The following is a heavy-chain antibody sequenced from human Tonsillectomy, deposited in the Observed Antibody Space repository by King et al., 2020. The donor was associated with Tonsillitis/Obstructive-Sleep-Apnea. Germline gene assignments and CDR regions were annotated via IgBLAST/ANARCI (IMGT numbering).Heavy chain of an antibody. CDR1: GFTFNSYG. J-gene: IGHJ5*02. Sequence: VQLVESGGGVVQPGRSLRLSRAASGFTFNSYGMHWVRQAPGKGLEWVAVIWYDGSNKYYADSVMGRFTISRDNSKNTVYLQMNSLRAEDTAVYYCARDHSAMSEYFPIWFDPWGQGTLVTVSS. D-gene: IGHD5-18*01. CDR2: IWYDGSNK. CDR3: ARDHSAMSEYFPIWFDP. V-gene: IGHV3-33*01.